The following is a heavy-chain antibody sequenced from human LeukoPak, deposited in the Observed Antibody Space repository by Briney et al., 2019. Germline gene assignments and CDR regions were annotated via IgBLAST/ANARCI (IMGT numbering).Heavy chain of an antibody. CDR1: GGTFSSYA. J-gene: IGHJ3*02. Sequence: SVKVSCKASGGTFSSYAISWVRQAPGQGLEWMGRIIPILGIANYAQKFQGRVTITADESTSTAYMELSSLRSEDTAVYYCARDRTFPYAFDIWGQGTMVTVSS. D-gene: IGHD2-2*01. CDR2: IIPILGIA. CDR3: ARDRTFPYAFDI. V-gene: IGHV1-69*04.